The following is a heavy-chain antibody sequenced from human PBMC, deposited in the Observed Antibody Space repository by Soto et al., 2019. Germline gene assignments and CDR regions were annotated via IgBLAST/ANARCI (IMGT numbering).Heavy chain of an antibody. V-gene: IGHV4-34*01. CDR3: ARDYGDYFYYYYMDV. Sequence: SETLSLTCAVYGGSFSGYYWSWIRQPPGKGLEWIGEINHSGSTNYNPSLKSRVTISVDTSKNQFSLKLSSVTAADTAVYYCARDYGDYFYYYYMDVWGKGTTVTVSS. J-gene: IGHJ6*03. CDR2: INHSGST. CDR1: GGSFSGYY. D-gene: IGHD4-17*01.